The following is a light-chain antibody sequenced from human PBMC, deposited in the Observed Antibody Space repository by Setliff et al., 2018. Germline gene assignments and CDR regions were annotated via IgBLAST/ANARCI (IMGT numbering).Light chain of an antibody. CDR1: ASDVGDYNY. V-gene: IGLV2-14*01. J-gene: IGLJ1*01. Sequence: QSVLTQPASVSGSPGQSITISCTGSASDVGDYNYVSWHQQHPGEAPKLLIYEVISRPLGISNRFSGSKSGNTASLTTSGLLAEDEADYFCSSYTSSHTEVFGSGTKVTVL. CDR3: SSYTSSHTEV. CDR2: EVI.